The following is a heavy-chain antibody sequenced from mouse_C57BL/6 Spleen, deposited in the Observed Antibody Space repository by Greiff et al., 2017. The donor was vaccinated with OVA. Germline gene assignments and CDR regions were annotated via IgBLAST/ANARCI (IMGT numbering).Heavy chain of an antibody. Sequence: EVQLQESGPGLVKPSQSLSLTCSVTGYSITSGYYWNWIRQFPGNKLEWMGYISYDGSNNYNPSLKNRISITRDTSKNQFFLKLNSVTTEDTATYYCARDRIVPYYGYDDAYFDYWGQGTTLTVSS. D-gene: IGHD2-2*01. J-gene: IGHJ2*01. V-gene: IGHV3-6*01. CDR2: ISYDGSN. CDR3: ARDRIVPYYGYDDAYFDY. CDR1: GYSITSGYY.